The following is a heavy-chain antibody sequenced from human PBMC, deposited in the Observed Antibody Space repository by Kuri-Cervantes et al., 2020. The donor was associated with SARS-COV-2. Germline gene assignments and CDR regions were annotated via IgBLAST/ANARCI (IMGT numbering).Heavy chain of an antibody. Sequence: ASVKVSCKVSGYTLTELSMHWVRQAPGKGLEWMGGFDPEDAKTIYAQKFQGRVTMTEDISTDTAYMELSSLRSEDTAVYYCARAGAKGGWYDWFDPWGQGTLVTVSS. D-gene: IGHD6-19*01. CDR3: ARAGAKGGWYDWFDP. CDR2: FDPEDAKT. J-gene: IGHJ5*02. CDR1: GYTLTELS. V-gene: IGHV1-24*01.